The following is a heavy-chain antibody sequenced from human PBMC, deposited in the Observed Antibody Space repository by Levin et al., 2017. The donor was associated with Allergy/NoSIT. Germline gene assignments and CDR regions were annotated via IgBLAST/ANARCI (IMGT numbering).Heavy chain of an antibody. V-gene: IGHV3-33*01. Sequence: PGGSLRLSCAASGFTFSSYGMHWVRQAPGKGLEWVAVIWYDGSNKYYADSVKGRFTISRDNSKNTLYLQMNSLRAEDTAVYYCARGGGNRAQPADYWGQGTLVTVSS. J-gene: IGHJ4*02. CDR3: ARGGGNRAQPADY. CDR2: IWYDGSNK. CDR1: GFTFSSYG. D-gene: IGHD2-2*01.